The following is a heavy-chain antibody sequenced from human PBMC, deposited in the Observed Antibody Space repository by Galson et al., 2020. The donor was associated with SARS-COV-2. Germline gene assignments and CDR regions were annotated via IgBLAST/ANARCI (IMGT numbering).Heavy chain of an antibody. J-gene: IGHJ4*02. CDR2: IYSGGST. CDR3: SRARFFGVVTTYFDY. Sequence: GGSLRLSCAASGFTVSSYYMSWARQAPGKGLEWVSVIYSGGSTYYADSVKGRFIISRENSKNTLSLQMNSLRAEDTAVYYCSRARFFGVVTTYFDYWGQGTLGTVSS. D-gene: IGHD3-3*01. CDR1: GFTVSSYY. V-gene: IGHV3-53*01.